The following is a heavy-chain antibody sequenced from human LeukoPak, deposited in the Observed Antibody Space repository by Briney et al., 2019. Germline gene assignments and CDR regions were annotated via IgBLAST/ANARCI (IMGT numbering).Heavy chain of an antibody. CDR2: ISADSAAT. Sequence: GGSLRLSCAASGFNFGSYSMTWDRQAPGKGLEWVSVISADSAATFYADSVKGRFTISRENAKDSLYLQMNSLRAGDTAVYYCARAAYSSTWYSRYFDLWGRGTLVTVSS. J-gene: IGHJ2*01. D-gene: IGHD6-13*01. CDR3: ARAAYSSTWYSRYFDL. CDR1: GFNFGSYS. V-gene: IGHV3-23*01.